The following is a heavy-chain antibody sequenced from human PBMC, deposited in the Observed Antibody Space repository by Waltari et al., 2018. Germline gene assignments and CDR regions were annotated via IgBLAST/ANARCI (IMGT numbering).Heavy chain of an antibody. CDR1: GFTFSPYW. CDR2: IKQEGSEK. V-gene: IGHV3-7*01. D-gene: IGHD6-19*01. CDR3: ARLYNTGWYGFDY. Sequence: EVQLVESGGGLVQPGGSLRLSCAASGFTFSPYWMSWVRQAPGKGREWVANIKQEGSEKYSVDSVKGRFTISRDNAKNSLSLQMNSLRAEDTAVYFCARLYNTGWYGFDYWGQGTLVTVSS. J-gene: IGHJ4*02.